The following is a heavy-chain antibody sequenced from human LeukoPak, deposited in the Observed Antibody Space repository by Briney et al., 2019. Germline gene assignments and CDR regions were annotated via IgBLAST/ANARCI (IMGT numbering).Heavy chain of an antibody. J-gene: IGHJ4*02. Sequence: GGSLRLSCAASGFTFSTYAMHWVRQAPGKGLEWVAVISYDGSNRYADFVKGRFTISRDSSRHTVYLQMNSLRDEDTAVYYCARDQGYCTTTSCYSIGGYFDYWGQGTLVTVSS. D-gene: IGHD2-2*01. CDR1: GFTFSTYA. CDR2: ISYDGSNR. CDR3: ARDQGYCTTTSCYSIGGYFDY. V-gene: IGHV3-30-3*01.